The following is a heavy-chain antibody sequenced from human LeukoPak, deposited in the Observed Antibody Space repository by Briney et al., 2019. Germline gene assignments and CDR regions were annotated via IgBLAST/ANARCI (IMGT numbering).Heavy chain of an antibody. CDR3: ATYSSGRRGYYFDS. Sequence: GGSLRLSCGASGFTVSSNYMSWVRQAPGKGLERVAISYSGNTTYCADSVRGRFTISRDKSKNRLHLQMNSLRAEDTAVYYCATYSSGRRGYYFDSWGQGTLVTVSS. V-gene: IGHV3-66*01. CDR2: SYSGNTT. D-gene: IGHD6-19*01. J-gene: IGHJ4*02. CDR1: GFTVSSNY.